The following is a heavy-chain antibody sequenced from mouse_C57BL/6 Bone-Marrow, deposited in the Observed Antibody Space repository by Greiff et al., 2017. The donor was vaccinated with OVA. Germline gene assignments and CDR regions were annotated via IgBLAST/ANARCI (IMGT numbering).Heavy chain of an antibody. Sequence: EVQLQQSGPVLVKPGASVKMSCKASGYTFTDYYMNWVKQSHGKSLEWIGVINPYNGGTSYNPKFKGKATLTVDKSSSTAYMELNSLTSEDSAVYYCARCWYYFDYWGQGTTLTVSS. V-gene: IGHV1-19*01. CDR3: ARCWYYFDY. J-gene: IGHJ2*01. CDR2: INPYNGGT. CDR1: GYTFTDYY.